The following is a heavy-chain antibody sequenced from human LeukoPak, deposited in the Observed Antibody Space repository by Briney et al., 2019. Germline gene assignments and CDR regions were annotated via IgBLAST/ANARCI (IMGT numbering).Heavy chain of an antibody. CDR1: GGTFSSYA. Sequence: ASVKVSCKASGGTFSSYAISWVRQAPGQGLEWMGGIIPIFGTANYAQKFQGRVTITADESTSTAYMELSSLRSEDTAVYYCASQYYCGSAYWGQGTMVTVSS. J-gene: IGHJ3*01. D-gene: IGHD3-10*01. CDR3: ASQYYCGSAY. V-gene: IGHV1-69*13. CDR2: IIPIFGTA.